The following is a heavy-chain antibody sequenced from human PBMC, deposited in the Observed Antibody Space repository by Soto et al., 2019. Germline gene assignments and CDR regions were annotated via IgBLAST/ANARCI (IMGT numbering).Heavy chain of an antibody. CDR3: ARDVPRATPLAVAGFDAFDI. CDR2: IIPILGIA. Sequence: SVKVSCKASGGTFSSYSIGWVRQAPGQRLEWMGRIIPILGIANYAQKFQGRVTITADKSTSTAYMELSSLRSEDTAVYYCARDVPRATPLAVAGFDAFDIWGQGTMVTVSS. CDR1: GGTFSSYS. D-gene: IGHD6-19*01. V-gene: IGHV1-69*04. J-gene: IGHJ3*02.